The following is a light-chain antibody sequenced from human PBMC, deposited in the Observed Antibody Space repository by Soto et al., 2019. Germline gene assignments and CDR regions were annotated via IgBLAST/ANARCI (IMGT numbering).Light chain of an antibody. CDR3: QTWGSGIVV. V-gene: IGLV4-69*01. CDR2: LNSDGSH. CDR1: SGHSNYA. Sequence: QLVLTQSPSASASLGASVKLTCTLSSGHSNYAIAWHQQQSEMGPRYLMKLNSDGSHSKGDGIPDRFSGSSSGAERYLTISSLQSEDEADYYCQTWGSGIVVFGGGTKLTVL. J-gene: IGLJ2*01.